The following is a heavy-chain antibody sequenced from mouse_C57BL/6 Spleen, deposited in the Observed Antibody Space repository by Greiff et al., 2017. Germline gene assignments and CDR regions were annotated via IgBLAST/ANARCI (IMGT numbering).Heavy chain of an antibody. Sequence: DVKLVESGGGLVKPGGSLKLSCAASGFTFSDYGMHWVRQAPEKGLEWVAYISSGSSTIYYADTVKGRFTISRDNAKNTLFLQMTSLRSEDTAMYYCARTYYSNYYYFDYWGQGTTLTVSS. CDR1: GFTFSDYG. J-gene: IGHJ2*01. D-gene: IGHD2-5*01. CDR3: ARTYYSNYYYFDY. V-gene: IGHV5-17*01. CDR2: ISSGSSTI.